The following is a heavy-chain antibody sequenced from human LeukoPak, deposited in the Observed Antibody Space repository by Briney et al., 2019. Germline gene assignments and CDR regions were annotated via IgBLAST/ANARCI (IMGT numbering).Heavy chain of an antibody. CDR3: ASAGGIAVAARWAWFDP. CDR2: ISGTGGAT. Sequence: GGSLRLSCAASGFTFSNYAASWVRQTPGEGLEWVSGISGTGGATSYADSVRGRFTTCRDNSINTVYLQMNSLRVEDTAIYYCASAGGIAVAARWAWFDPWGQGALVTVSS. CDR1: GFTFSNYA. J-gene: IGHJ5*02. V-gene: IGHV3-23*01. D-gene: IGHD6-19*01.